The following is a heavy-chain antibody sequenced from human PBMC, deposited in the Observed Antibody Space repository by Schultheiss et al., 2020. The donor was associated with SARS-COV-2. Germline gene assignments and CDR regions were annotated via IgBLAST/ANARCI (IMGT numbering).Heavy chain of an antibody. CDR1: GFTFSDYY. Sequence: GGSLRLSCTASGFTFSDYYMSWIRQAPGKGLEWISYISSSSLYTYYADSVKGRFTIPRDNGKNSLSLQMDSLRVDDTAVYYCARQKSFLTPWFDPWGQGTLVTVSS. V-gene: IGHV3-11*03. J-gene: IGHJ5*02. CDR2: ISSSSLYT. CDR3: ARQKSFLTPWFDP.